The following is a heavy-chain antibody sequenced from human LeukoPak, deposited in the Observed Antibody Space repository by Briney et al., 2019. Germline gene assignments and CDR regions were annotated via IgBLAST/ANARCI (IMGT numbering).Heavy chain of an antibody. V-gene: IGHV4-61*02. Sequence: SETLSLTCTVSGGSISSGSYYWSWIRQPAGKGLEWIGRIYTSGSTNYNPSLKSRVTISVDTSKNQFSLKLSSVTAADTAVYYCARDHDPYHYDSSGYAFDIWGQGTMVTVSS. D-gene: IGHD3-22*01. CDR3: ARDHDPYHYDSSGYAFDI. J-gene: IGHJ3*02. CDR1: GGSISSGSYY. CDR2: IYTSGST.